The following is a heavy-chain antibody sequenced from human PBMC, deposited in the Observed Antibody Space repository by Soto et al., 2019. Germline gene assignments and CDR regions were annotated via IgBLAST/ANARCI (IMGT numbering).Heavy chain of an antibody. J-gene: IGHJ5*02. D-gene: IGHD3-3*01. CDR3: ARDLFGVVTTGNWFDP. CDR1: GGTFSSYA. CDR2: IIPIFGTA. V-gene: IGHV1-69*12. Sequence: QVQLVQSGAEVKKPGSSVKVSCKASGGTFSSYAISWVRQAPGQGLEWMGGIIPIFGTANYAQKCQGRVTITADESTSTAYMELSSLRSEDTAVYYCARDLFGVVTTGNWFDPWGQGTLVTVSS.